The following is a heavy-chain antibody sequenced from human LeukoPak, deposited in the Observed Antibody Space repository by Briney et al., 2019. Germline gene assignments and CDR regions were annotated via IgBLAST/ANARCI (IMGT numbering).Heavy chain of an antibody. J-gene: IGHJ6*02. CDR3: ARGRRYCSGGSCPHYYYGMDV. V-gene: IGHV4-39*01. CDR1: GGSISSSSYY. CDR2: IYYSGST. Sequence: SETLSLACTVSGGSISSSSYYWGWIRQPPGKGLEWIGSIYYSGSTYYNPSLKSRVTISVDTSKNQFSLKLSSVTAADTAVYHCARGRRYCSGGSCPHYYYGMDVWGQGTTVTVSS. D-gene: IGHD2-15*01.